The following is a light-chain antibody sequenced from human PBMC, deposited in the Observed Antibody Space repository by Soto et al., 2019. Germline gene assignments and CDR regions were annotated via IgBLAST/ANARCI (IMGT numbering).Light chain of an antibody. CDR1: QSVSSSY. CDR2: GAS. J-gene: IGKJ4*01. Sequence: EIGLTQSPGTLSLSPGERATLSCRASQSVSSSYLAWYQQKPGQAPRLLIYGASTRATGIPARFSGSGSGTEFTLTISSLQSEDFAVYYCQQYDNWPLTFGGGTKVDIK. CDR3: QQYDNWPLT. V-gene: IGKV3-15*01.